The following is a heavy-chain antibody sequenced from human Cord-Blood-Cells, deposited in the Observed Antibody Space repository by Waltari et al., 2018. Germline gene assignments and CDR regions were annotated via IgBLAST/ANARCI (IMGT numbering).Heavy chain of an antibody. CDR2: IYHSGGS. CDR1: GYSISSGYY. Sequence: QVQLQESGPGLVKPSETLSLTCAVSGYSISSGYYWGWIRQPPGKGLEWIGSIYHSGGSDYNPSLKGRVTISVDTSKNQFSLKLGSVTAADTAVYYCARDRGVGATLDDAFDIWGQGTMVTVSS. CDR3: ARDRGVGATLDDAFDI. V-gene: IGHV4-38-2*01. D-gene: IGHD1-26*01. J-gene: IGHJ3*02.